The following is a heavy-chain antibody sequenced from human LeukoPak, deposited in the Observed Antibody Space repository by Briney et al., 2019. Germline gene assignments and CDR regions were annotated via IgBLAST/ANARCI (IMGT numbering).Heavy chain of an antibody. CDR3: ARTRIAAAGGYYYYGMDV. V-gene: IGHV4-59*01. J-gene: IGHJ6*02. CDR1: GGSISSYY. CDR2: IYYSGST. D-gene: IGHD6-13*01. Sequence: KASETLSLTCTVSGGSISSYYWSWIRQPPGKGLEWIGYIYYSGSTNYNPSLKSRVTISVDTSKNQFSLKLSSVTAADTAVYYCARTRIAAAGGYYYYGMDVWGQGTTVTVSS.